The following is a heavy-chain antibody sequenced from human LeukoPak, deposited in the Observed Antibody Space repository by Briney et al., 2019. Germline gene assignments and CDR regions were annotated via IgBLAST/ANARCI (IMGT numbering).Heavy chain of an antibody. CDR1: GFTFSSYG. CDR3: AKDRFSWYFDY. J-gene: IGHJ4*02. V-gene: IGHV3-30*18. Sequence: PGGSLRLSCAASGFTFSSYGMHWVRQAPGKGLEWVAVISYDGSNKYYADSVKGRFTISRDNSKNTLYLQMNSLRAEDTAVYYCAKDRFSWYFDYWGQGTLVTVSS. D-gene: IGHD6-13*01. CDR2: ISYDGSNK.